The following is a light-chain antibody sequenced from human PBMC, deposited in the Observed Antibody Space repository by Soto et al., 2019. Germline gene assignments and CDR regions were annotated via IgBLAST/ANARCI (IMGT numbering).Light chain of an antibody. V-gene: IGKV3-20*01. J-gene: IGKJ2*01. CDR3: QQYGTSPPT. Sequence: EILRTQSPASLCVSPGGRATLSCRASQYVSSNLAWYQQKPGQAPRLLIYGASNRATGIPDRFSGSGSGTDFTLTISRLEPEDFAVFYCQQYGTSPPTFGQGTKVDI. CDR2: GAS. CDR1: QYVSSN.